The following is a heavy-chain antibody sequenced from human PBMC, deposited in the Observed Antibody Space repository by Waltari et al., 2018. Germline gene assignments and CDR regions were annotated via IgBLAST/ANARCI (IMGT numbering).Heavy chain of an antibody. Sequence: EVQLVESGGGLVQPGGSLRLSCAASGFTFSSYEMHLGRQAPGKGLEWVAYSSSSGSTIYYADSVKGRFTISRDNAKNSLYLQMNSLRAEDTAVYYCARVRQWLADDYWGQGTLVTVSS. CDR1: GFTFSSYE. J-gene: IGHJ4*02. CDR3: ARVRQWLADDY. CDR2: SSSSGSTI. V-gene: IGHV3-48*03. D-gene: IGHD6-19*01.